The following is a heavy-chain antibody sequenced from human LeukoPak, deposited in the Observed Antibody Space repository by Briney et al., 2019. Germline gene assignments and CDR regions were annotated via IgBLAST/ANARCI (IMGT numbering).Heavy chain of an antibody. D-gene: IGHD2-2*01. J-gene: IGHJ4*02. CDR1: GVTVSTYY. Sequence: AGSLRLSCAASGVTVSTYYMTWVRQAPGKGLECVAVIYSGGSTYYADSVKGRFTVSGDNSKNTLSLQRNSLRAEDTAMYYCARGLGYCTSTTCLLPFDYWRQGTLVTVSS. CDR3: ARGLGYCTSTTCLLPFDY. CDR2: IYSGGST. V-gene: IGHV3-53*01.